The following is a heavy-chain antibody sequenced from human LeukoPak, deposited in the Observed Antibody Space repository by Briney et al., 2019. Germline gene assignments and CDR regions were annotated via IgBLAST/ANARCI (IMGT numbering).Heavy chain of an antibody. D-gene: IGHD3-10*01. V-gene: IGHV3-21*01. J-gene: IGHJ4*02. CDR2: ISSSSSYI. CDR3: ARDDYYGSGGYRRPFDY. Sequence: GGSLRLSCAASGFTFSSYSMNWVRQAPGKGLEWVSSISSSSSYIYYADSVKGRFTISRDNAKNSLYLQMNSLRAEDTAVYYCARDDYYGSGGYRRPFDYWGQGTLVTVSS. CDR1: GFTFSSYS.